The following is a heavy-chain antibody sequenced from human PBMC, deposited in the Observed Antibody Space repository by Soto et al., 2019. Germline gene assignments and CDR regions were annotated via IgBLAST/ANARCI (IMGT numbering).Heavy chain of an antibody. D-gene: IGHD3-22*01. Sequence: GESLKISCKGSGYSFTSYWIGWVRQMPGKGLEWMGIIYPGDSDTRYSPSFQGQVTISADKSISTAYLQWSSLKASDTAMYYCAARDDSSGYYLGTFDIWGQGTIVTVS. J-gene: IGHJ3*02. V-gene: IGHV5-51*01. CDR3: AARDDSSGYYLGTFDI. CDR1: GYSFTSYW. CDR2: IYPGDSDT.